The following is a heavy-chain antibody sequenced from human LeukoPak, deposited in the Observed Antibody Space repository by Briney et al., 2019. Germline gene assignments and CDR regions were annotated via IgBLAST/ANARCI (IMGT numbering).Heavy chain of an antibody. D-gene: IGHD6-13*01. J-gene: IGHJ4*02. CDR3: AKHPGGRQLAQTVDY. V-gene: IGHV3-23*01. CDR2: ISGSGGST. Sequence: GGSLRLSCAASGFTFSSYGMSWVRQAPGKGLEWVSAISGSGGSTYYADSVKGRFTISRDNSKNTLYLQMNSLRAEDTAVYYCAKHPGGRQLAQTVDYWGQGTLVTVSS. CDR1: GFTFSSYG.